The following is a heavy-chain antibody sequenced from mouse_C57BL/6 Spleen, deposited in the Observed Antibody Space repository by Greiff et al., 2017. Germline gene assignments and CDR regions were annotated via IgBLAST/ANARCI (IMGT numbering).Heavy chain of an antibody. CDR1: GFTFSSYA. Sequence: EVKVVESGEGLVKPGGSLKLSCAASGFTFSSYAMSWVRQTPEKRLEWVAYISSGGDYIYYADTVKGRFTISRDNARNTLYLQMSSLKSEDTAMYYCTRDESYYYAMDYWGQGTSVTVSS. J-gene: IGHJ4*01. CDR3: TRDESYYYAMDY. CDR2: ISSGGDYI. V-gene: IGHV5-9-1*02. D-gene: IGHD6-2*01.